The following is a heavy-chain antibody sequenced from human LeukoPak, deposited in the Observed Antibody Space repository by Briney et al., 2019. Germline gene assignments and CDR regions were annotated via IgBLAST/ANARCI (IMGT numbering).Heavy chain of an antibody. CDR3: ARDYGGSSPFDY. CDR1: GFRFSSYG. D-gene: IGHD4-23*01. V-gene: IGHV3-23*01. CDR2: ISGNDDNT. J-gene: IGHJ4*02. Sequence: GGSLRLSCAASGFRFSSYGMSWVRQAPGKGLEWVSSISGNDDNTYYADSVKGRFTISRDNARNSLYLHMNSLRAEDTAVYYCARDYGGSSPFDYWGQGTLVTVSS.